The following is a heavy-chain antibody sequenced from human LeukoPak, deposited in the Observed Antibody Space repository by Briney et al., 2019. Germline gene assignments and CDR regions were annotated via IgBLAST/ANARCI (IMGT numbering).Heavy chain of an antibody. D-gene: IGHD4-17*01. CDR1: GYSFTTYW. CDR2: IDPSDSYT. V-gene: IGHV5-10-1*01. CDR3: AKGQGYGDFGASDY. J-gene: IGHJ4*02. Sequence: GESLKISCEGSGYSFTTYWISWVRQLPGKGLEWMGRIDPSDSYTNYSPSFQGHVTMSADKSINTAYLHLSSLKASDTTMYYCAKGQGYGDFGASDYWGQGTLVTVSS.